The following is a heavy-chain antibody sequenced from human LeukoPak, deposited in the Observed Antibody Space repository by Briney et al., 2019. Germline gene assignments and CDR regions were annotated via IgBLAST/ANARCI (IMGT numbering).Heavy chain of an antibody. CDR2: IRYDGSNK. CDR1: GFTFRDYG. J-gene: IGHJ4*02. Sequence: PGGSLRLSCAASGFTFRDYGMHWVRQAPGKGLEWVTFIRYDGSNKYYADSVKGRFTISRDISKNTLYLQMSSLRAEDTAVYYCAKDMASRDDYSNLIDYWGQGTLVTVSS. CDR3: AKDMASRDDYSNLIDY. D-gene: IGHD4-11*01. V-gene: IGHV3-30*02.